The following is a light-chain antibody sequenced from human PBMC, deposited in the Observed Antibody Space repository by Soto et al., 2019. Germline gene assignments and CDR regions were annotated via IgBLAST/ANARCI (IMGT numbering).Light chain of an antibody. CDR3: QQRTNWPYGWT. J-gene: IGKJ1*01. CDR2: DNS. Sequence: ENVLTQSPATLSLSPGERATLSCTASQSISTYVAWYQQTPGQAPRLLIYDNSKRATGIPDRFSGSGSGSDFTLTIHSLEPEDVAGYFCQQRTNWPYGWTFGQGTKLEIK. CDR1: QSISTY. V-gene: IGKV3-11*01.